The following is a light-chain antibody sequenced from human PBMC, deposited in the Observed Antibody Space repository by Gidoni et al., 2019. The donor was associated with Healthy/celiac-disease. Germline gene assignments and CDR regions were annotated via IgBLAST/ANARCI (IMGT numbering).Light chain of an antibody. CDR2: DAS. CDR3: QQSSNWPLT. V-gene: IGKV3-11*01. J-gene: IGKJ4*01. CDR1: QSVSSY. Sequence: EIVLTQPPATLSLSPGERATLSCRASQSVSSYLAWYQQKPGQAPRLLIYDASNRATGIPARFSGSGSGTDFTLTISSLEPEDFAVYYCQQSSNWPLTFGGGTKVEIK.